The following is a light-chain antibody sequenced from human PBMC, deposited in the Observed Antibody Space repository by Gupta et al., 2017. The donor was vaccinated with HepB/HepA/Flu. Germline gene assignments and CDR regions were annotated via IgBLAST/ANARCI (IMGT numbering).Light chain of an antibody. V-gene: IGLV1-47*01. CDR2: RND. Sequence: SVLTQPPSASGPPGQRVTISCSGSSSNVGRSFVYWYQHFPGAAPKLLIYRNDKRPSGVPERFSGSKYGASAAVAISGLRAEDAAYYYCAAEDKSRRNVDFGGGTKLTVL. CDR3: AAEDKSRRNVD. J-gene: IGLJ2*01. CDR1: SSNVGRSF.